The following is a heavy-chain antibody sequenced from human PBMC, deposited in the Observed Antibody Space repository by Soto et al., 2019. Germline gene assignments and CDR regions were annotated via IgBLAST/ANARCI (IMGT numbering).Heavy chain of an antibody. CDR1: GGSISSGGYS. Sequence: QLQLQESGPGLVKPSQTLSLTCAVSGGSISSGGYSWSWIRQPPGKGLEWIGYIYHSGSAYYNPSLKSRLTISVDRSKNQFSLKLSSVTAADTAVYYCARVPGPWGQGTLVTVSS. CDR2: IYHSGSA. CDR3: ARVPGP. V-gene: IGHV4-30-2*01. J-gene: IGHJ5*02.